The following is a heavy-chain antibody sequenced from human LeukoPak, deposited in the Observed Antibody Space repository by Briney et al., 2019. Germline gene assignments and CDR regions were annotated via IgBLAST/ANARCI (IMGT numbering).Heavy chain of an antibody. CDR2: IKQDGSEK. CDR1: GFTFSSYW. CDR3: AREGFDWNSRAFDP. D-gene: IGHD1-7*01. Sequence: GGSLRLSCAASGFTFSSYWMSWVRQAPGKGLEWVANIKQDGSEKYYVDSVKGRFTISRDNAKNSLYRQMNSLRAEDTAVYYCAREGFDWNSRAFDPWGQGTLVTVSS. J-gene: IGHJ5*02. V-gene: IGHV3-7*01.